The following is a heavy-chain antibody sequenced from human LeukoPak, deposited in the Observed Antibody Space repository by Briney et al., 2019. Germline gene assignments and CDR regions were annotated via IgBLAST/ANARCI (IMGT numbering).Heavy chain of an antibody. D-gene: IGHD2-2*01. Sequence: GGSLRLSCAASGFTFSIYWMHWVRQAPGKGLVWVSHINKDGNTITYVDSVKGRFTISRDNAKNTLYLQMNSLRTEDTAVYYCAKDWGQVPASISGHWGQGTLVTVSS. CDR1: GFTFSIYW. CDR3: AKDWGQVPASISGH. CDR2: INKDGNTI. V-gene: IGHV3-74*01. J-gene: IGHJ1*01.